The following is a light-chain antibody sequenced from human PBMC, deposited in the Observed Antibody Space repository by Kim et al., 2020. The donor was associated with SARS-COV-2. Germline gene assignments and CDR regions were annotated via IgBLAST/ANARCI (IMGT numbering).Light chain of an antibody. CDR2: GVA. J-gene: IGKJ1*01. CDR3: QQSYSLPWT. Sequence: DIQMTQSPSSLSAAVGDKVTITCRTSETISKYVNWYQQKSGKAPELLISGVATLRSGVPSRFSGIGYGTYFTLSISSLQPEDFATYYCQQSYSLPWTFGPGTKVDIK. V-gene: IGKV1-39*01. CDR1: ETISKY.